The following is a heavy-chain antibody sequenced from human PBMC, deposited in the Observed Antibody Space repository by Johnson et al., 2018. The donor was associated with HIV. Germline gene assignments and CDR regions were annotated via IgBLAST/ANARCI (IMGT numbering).Heavy chain of an antibody. D-gene: IGHD2/OR15-2a*01. CDR1: GFTFDDYG. V-gene: IGHV3-20*04. CDR2: INWSGGST. CDR3: ARVNIAFDI. J-gene: IGHJ3*02. Sequence: EVQLVESGGGVVRPGGSLRLSCAASGFTFDDYGMSWVRQVTGKGLEWVSGINWSGGSTDYADSVRGRFTVSRDNAKNSLILQMNSLRVEDKAVYYCARVNIAFDIWGQGRMVTVSS.